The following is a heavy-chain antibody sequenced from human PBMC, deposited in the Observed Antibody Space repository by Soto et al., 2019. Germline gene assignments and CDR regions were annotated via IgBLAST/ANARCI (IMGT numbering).Heavy chain of an antibody. D-gene: IGHD4-17*01. CDR2: ISWNSGSI. CDR3: AKDWRETTVTTEEGAFDY. V-gene: IGHV3-9*01. J-gene: IGHJ4*02. CDR1: GFTFDDYA. Sequence: GGSLRLSCAASGFTFDDYAMHWVRQAPGKGLEWVSGISWNSGSIGYADSVKGRFTISRDNAKNSLYLQMNSLRAEDTALYYCAKDWRETTVTTEEGAFDYWGQGTLVTVSS.